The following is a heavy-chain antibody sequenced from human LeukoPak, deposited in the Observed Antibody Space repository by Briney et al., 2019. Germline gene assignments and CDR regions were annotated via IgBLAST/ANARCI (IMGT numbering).Heavy chain of an antibody. J-gene: IGHJ3*02. CDR3: ARSLVVVTAINAFDI. CDR1: GYTFTSYG. Sequence: ASVKVSCKAFGYTFTSYGISWVRQAPGQGLEWMGWISAYNGNTNYAQKLQGRVTMTTDTSTSTAYMELRSLRSDDTAVYYCARSLVVVTAINAFDIWGQGTMVTVSS. V-gene: IGHV1-18*01. CDR2: ISAYNGNT. D-gene: IGHD2-21*02.